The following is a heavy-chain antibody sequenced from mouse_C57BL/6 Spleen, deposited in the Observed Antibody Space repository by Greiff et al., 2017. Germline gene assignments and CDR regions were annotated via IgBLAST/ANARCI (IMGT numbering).Heavy chain of an antibody. CDR2: INPSSGYT. V-gene: IGHV1-4*01. J-gene: IGHJ1*03. Sequence: QVQLQQSGAELARPGASVKMSCKASGYTFTSSTMHWVKQRPGQGLEWIGYINPSSGYTKYNQKFKDKATLTADKSSSTAYMQLSSLTSEDSAVYYCARSRLLGYFDVWGTGTTVTVAS. CDR3: ARSRLLGYFDV. D-gene: IGHD2-3*01. CDR1: GYTFTSST.